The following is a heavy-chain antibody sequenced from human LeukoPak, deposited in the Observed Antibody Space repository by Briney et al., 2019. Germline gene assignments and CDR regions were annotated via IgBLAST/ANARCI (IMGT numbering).Heavy chain of an antibody. Sequence: ASVKVSCKASGYTFTSYGISWVRQAPGQGLEWMGISNPSGGTTGYAQKFQGRVTMTRDTSTSTVYMELRGLRSEDTAVYYCARGAKRWLQFKTSVGFDYWGQGTLVTVSS. J-gene: IGHJ4*02. D-gene: IGHD5-24*01. CDR1: GYTFTSYG. CDR2: SNPSGGTT. CDR3: ARGAKRWLQFKTSVGFDY. V-gene: IGHV1-46*01.